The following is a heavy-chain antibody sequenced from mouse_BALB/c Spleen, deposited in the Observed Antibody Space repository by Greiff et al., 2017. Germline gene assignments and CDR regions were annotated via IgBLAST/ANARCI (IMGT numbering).Heavy chain of an antibody. J-gene: IGHJ3*01. CDR3: TRDGYYLAY. V-gene: IGHV1S22*01. Sequence: LQQPGSELVRPGASVKLSCKASGYTFTSYWMHWVKQRPGQGLEWIGNIYPGSGSTNYDEKFKSKATLTVDTSSSTAYMQLSSLTSEDSAVYYCTRDGYYLAYWGQGTLVTVSA. CDR1: GYTFTSYW. D-gene: IGHD2-3*01. CDR2: IYPGSGST.